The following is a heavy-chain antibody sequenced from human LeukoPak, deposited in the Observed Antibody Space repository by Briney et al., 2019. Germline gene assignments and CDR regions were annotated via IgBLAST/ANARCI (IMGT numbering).Heavy chain of an antibody. J-gene: IGHJ4*02. V-gene: IGHV1-18*01. Sequence: ASVKVSCKASGYTFTNYGISWVRQAPGQGLEWMGWISAYNGNTNYAQKLQGRVTMTTDTSTSTAYMELRSLRSDDTAVYYCARVAIFGVVIGSDYWGQGTLVTVSS. CDR1: GYTFTNYG. CDR2: ISAYNGNT. CDR3: ARVAIFGVVIGSDY. D-gene: IGHD3-3*01.